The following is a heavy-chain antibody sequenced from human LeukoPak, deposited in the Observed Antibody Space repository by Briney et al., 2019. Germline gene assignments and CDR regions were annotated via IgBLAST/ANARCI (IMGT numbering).Heavy chain of an antibody. Sequence: PSETLSLTCGVSGFSISRSYYWAWIRQPPGKGLEWIGTIYHIGSTYYSPSLGSRVTMSVDTSKNEFSLNLKSVTAADTAVYYCARAGWILTSGIDYWGQGALVTVSS. CDR3: ARAGWILTSGIDY. V-gene: IGHV4-38-2*01. J-gene: IGHJ4*02. CDR2: IYHIGST. D-gene: IGHD5-18*01. CDR1: GFSISRSYY.